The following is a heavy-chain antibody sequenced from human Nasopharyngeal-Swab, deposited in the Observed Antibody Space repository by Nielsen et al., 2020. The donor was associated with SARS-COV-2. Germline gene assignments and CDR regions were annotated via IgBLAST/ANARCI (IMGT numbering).Heavy chain of an antibody. CDR1: GYSFTSYW. CDR3: ARRDSSGPDFDS. J-gene: IGHJ4*02. D-gene: IGHD6-19*01. Sequence: GESLKISCKGSGYSFTSYWISWVRQMPGKGLEWMGRIDPSDSYTNYSPSFQGHVTISADKSISTAYLQWSSLRASDTAMYYCARRDSSGPDFDSWGQGTLVTVSS. CDR2: IDPSDSYT. V-gene: IGHV5-10-1*01.